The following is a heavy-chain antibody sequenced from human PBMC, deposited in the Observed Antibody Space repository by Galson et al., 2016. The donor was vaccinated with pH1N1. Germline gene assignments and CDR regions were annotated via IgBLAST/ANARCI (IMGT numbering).Heavy chain of an antibody. V-gene: IGHV3-7*01. CDR3: AREDWSYADTYYKGMDV. J-gene: IGHJ6*02. CDR1: GFTFSNYW. CDR2: IKQDGGVK. Sequence: SLRLSCAASGFTFSNYWMSWVRQAPGKGLEWVANIKQDGGVKYYVDSVKGRFTISRDNANNSLYLQMNSLRAEDTAVFYCAREDWSYADTYYKGMDVWGQGTTVTVSS. D-gene: IGHD3-16*01.